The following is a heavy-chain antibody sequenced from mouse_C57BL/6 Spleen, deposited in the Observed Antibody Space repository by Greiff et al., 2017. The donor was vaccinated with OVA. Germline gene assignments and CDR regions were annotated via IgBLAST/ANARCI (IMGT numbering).Heavy chain of an antibody. J-gene: IGHJ2*01. Sequence: VKLMESGPELVKPGASVKISCTASGYAFSSSWMNWVKQRPGKGLEWIGRIYPGDGDTNYNGKFKGKATLTADTSSSTAYMQLSSLTSEDAAVYCWAGKGFTTVVALDDWGQGTTLTVSS. CDR1: GYAFSSSW. D-gene: IGHD1-1*01. CDR3: AGKGFTTVVALDD. V-gene: IGHV1-82*01. CDR2: IYPGDGDT.